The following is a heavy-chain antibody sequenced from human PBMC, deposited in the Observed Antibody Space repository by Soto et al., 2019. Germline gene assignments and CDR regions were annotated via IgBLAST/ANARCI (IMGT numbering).Heavy chain of an antibody. J-gene: IGHJ4*02. CDR3: ARSGSSTSCYDY. Sequence: GSLRLSCAASGFTFSDHYIDWVRQAPGKGLEWVGRTRNKANSYTTNYAASVKGRFIISRDDSKNSLYLQMDSLKIEDTAVYYCARSGSSTSCYDYWGQGALVTVSS. CDR2: TRNKANSYTT. CDR1: GFTFSDHY. D-gene: IGHD2-2*01. V-gene: IGHV3-72*01.